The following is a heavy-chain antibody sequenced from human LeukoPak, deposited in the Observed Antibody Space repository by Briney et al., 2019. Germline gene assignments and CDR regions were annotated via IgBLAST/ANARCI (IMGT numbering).Heavy chain of an antibody. CDR1: GGSISSYY. J-gene: IGHJ5*02. CDR3: AREGTDYGDVA. V-gene: IGHV4-59*01. D-gene: IGHD4-17*01. Sequence: SETLSLTCTVSGGSISSYYWSWIRQPPGKGLEWIGYTYYSGSTNYNPSLKSRVTISVDTSKNQFSLKLSSVTAADTAVYYCAREGTDYGDVAWGQGTLVTVSS. CDR2: TYYSGST.